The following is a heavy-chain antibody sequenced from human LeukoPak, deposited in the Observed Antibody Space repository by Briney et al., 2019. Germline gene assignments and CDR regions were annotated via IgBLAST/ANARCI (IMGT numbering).Heavy chain of an antibody. Sequence: GSLRLSCAASGFTFSSYSMNWVRQAPGKGLEWVSSISSSSSYIYYADSVKGRFTISRDNAKNSLYLQMNSLRAEDTAVYYCARDAAGAHWELYLDYWGQGTLVTVSS. CDR1: GFTFSSYS. CDR2: ISSSSSYI. CDR3: ARDAAGAHWELYLDY. D-gene: IGHD1-26*01. V-gene: IGHV3-21*01. J-gene: IGHJ4*02.